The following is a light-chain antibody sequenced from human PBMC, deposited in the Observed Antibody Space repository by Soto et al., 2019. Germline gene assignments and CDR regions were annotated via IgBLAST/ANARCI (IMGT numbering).Light chain of an antibody. CDR1: QSLLFSSNNKNY. Sequence: DIVMIQSPDSLAVSLGERATINCKSSQSLLFSSNNKNYLAWYQQKPGQPPKLLIYWASTRESGVPDRFSGSGSVTDFTLTISSLQAEDVAVYYCQQYYSSPPVLTFGGGTKVEIK. CDR2: WAS. J-gene: IGKJ4*01. V-gene: IGKV4-1*01. CDR3: QQYYSSPPVLT.